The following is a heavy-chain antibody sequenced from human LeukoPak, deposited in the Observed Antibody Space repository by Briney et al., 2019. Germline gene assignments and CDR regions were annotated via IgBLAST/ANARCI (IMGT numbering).Heavy chain of an antibody. CDR1: GFTFSSFG. D-gene: IGHD3-3*01. CDR3: ARGDFWSGYYALDY. V-gene: IGHV3-30*19. J-gene: IGHJ4*02. Sequence: GRSLSLSCAASGFTFSSFGMHWVRQAPGKGLGGVAVISYDGSNKYYADSVKGRFTISRDDSQNTLYLQMNSLRAEDTAVYYCARGDFWSGYYALDYWGQGTLVTVSS. CDR2: ISYDGSNK.